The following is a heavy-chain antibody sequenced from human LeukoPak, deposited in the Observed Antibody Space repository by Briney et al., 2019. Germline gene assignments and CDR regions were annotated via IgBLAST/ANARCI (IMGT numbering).Heavy chain of an antibody. D-gene: IGHD6-13*01. CDR1: GVSISSYY. J-gene: IGHJ5*02. CDR3: ARGKSSWYQGDWFDP. CDR2: IYTSGST. V-gene: IGHV4-4*07. Sequence: PSQTLSLTWNVSGVSISSYYWSWIRQPAGKGQDWIWRIYTSGSTNYNPSLKSRVTMSVDTSKNQFSLKLSSVTAADTAVYYCARGKSSWYQGDWFDPWGQGTLVTVSS.